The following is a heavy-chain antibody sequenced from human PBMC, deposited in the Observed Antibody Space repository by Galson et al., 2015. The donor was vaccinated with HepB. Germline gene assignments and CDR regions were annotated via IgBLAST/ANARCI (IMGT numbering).Heavy chain of an antibody. CDR3: ARVGGGYYDSSGYPFDY. D-gene: IGHD3-22*01. CDR2: IKQDGSEK. V-gene: IGHV3-7*03. Sequence: SLRLSCAASGFTFSSYWMSWVRQAPGKGLKWVANIKQDGSEKYYVDSVKGRFTISRDNAKNSLYLQMNSLRAEDTAVYYCARVGGGYYDSSGYPFDYWGQGTLVTVSS. J-gene: IGHJ4*02. CDR1: GFTFSSYW.